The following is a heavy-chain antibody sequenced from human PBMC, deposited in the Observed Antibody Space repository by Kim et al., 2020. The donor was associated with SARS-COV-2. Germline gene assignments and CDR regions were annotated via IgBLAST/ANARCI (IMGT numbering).Heavy chain of an antibody. CDR3: AKLCSRSYFGYDY. V-gene: IGHV3-30*18. CDR1: GFTFNTYG. J-gene: IGHJ4*02. CDR2: ISYDGSNK. D-gene: IGHD1-26*01. Sequence: GGSLRLSCAASGFTFNTYGMHWVRQAPGKGLEWVAVISYDGSNKYYADSVKGRFTISRDNSKNTLYLQMNSLRIEDTAVYYCAKLCSRSYFGYDYWGQGTLVTVSS.